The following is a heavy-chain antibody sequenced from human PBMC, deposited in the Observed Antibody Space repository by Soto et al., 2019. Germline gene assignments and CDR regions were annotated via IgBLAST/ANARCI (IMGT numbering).Heavy chain of an antibody. J-gene: IGHJ6*02. D-gene: IGHD3-3*01. Sequence: ASVKVSCKASGHTFTSYYMHWVRQAPGQGLEWMGIINPSGGSTSYAQKFQGRVTMTRDTSTSTVYMELSSLRSEDTAVYYCAREGHYDFWSGLKGSGMDVWGQGTTVTVSS. V-gene: IGHV1-46*01. CDR1: GHTFTSYY. CDR3: AREGHYDFWSGLKGSGMDV. CDR2: INPSGGST.